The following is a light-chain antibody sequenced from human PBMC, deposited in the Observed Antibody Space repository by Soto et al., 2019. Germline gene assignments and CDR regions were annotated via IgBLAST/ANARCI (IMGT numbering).Light chain of an antibody. J-gene: IGKJ4*01. CDR2: WAS. Sequence: DIVMTQSQDSLTVSLGERATINCKSSQSVLYSSNNKNYLAWFQQKPGQPPKLLIYWASTRESGVPDRFSGSGSGTDFTLTISSLQAEDVALYYCQQYYSTPLTFGGGTKVEIK. CDR3: QQYYSTPLT. V-gene: IGKV4-1*01. CDR1: QSVLYSSNNKNY.